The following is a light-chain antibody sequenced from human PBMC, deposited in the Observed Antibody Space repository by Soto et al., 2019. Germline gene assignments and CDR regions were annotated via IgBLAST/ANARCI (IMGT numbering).Light chain of an antibody. Sequence: DIQMTQSPSTLSGSVGDRVTITCRASQTISSWLAWYQQQPGKAPKLLIYKASTLKSGVPSRFRGSGSGTEFTLTLSSLQPDDFATYYCQHYNSYSEAFGQGTKVELK. CDR2: KAS. J-gene: IGKJ1*01. CDR3: QHYNSYSEA. V-gene: IGKV1-5*03. CDR1: QTISSW.